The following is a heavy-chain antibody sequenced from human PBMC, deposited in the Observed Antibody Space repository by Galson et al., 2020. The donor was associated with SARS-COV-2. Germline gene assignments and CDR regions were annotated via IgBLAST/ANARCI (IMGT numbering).Heavy chain of an antibody. J-gene: IGHJ2*01. CDR1: GFTFSSYG. V-gene: IGHV3-33*01. CDR2: IWYDGSNK. D-gene: IGHD5-18*01. CDR3: ARGYSYGSKGYFDL. Sequence: GGSLRLSCAASGFTFSSYGMHWVRQAPGKGLEWVADIWYDGSNKYYADSVKGRFTISRDNSKNTLYLQMNSLRAEDTAVYYCARGYSYGSKGYFDLWGRGTLVTVSS.